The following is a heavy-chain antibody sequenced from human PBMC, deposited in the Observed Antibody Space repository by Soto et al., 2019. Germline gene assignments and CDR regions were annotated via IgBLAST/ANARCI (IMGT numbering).Heavy chain of an antibody. D-gene: IGHD1-7*01. V-gene: IGHV3-49*04. CDR2: IRSKAYGGTT. J-gene: IGHJ3*02. CDR3: TRQLPEDAFDI. CDR1: GFTFGDYA. Sequence: TGGSLRLSCTASGFTFGDYAMSWVRQAPGKGLEWVGFIRSKAYGGTTEYAASVKGRFTISRDDSKGIAYLQMNSLKTEDTAVYYCTRQLPEDAFDIWGQGTMVTVSS.